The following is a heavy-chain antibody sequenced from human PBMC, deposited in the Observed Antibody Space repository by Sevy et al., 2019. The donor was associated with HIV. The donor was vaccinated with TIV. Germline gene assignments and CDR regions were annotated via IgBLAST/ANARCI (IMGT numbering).Heavy chain of an antibody. CDR3: AREWTQLSDWYGELDY. Sequence: GGSLRLSCAASGFTFSNYAMSWVRQAPGKGLEWVSSIRISGGNTYYADSVKGRFTISRDNAKNTLYLQMNSLRAEDTAVYYCAREWTQLSDWYGELDYWGQGSLVTVSS. CDR2: IRISGGNT. D-gene: IGHD6-19*01. J-gene: IGHJ4*02. V-gene: IGHV3-23*01. CDR1: GFTFSNYA.